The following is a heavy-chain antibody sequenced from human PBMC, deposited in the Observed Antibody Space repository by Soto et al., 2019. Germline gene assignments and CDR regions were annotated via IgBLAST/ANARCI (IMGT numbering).Heavy chain of an antibody. V-gene: IGHV4-59*02. Sequence: XAILSLTFSVSGGSASNFYWSGIRQPPGKGLEWIAYMYYTGTANYNPSFRSRVTMSVDTSKNQASLKLTSVTAADTAIYYCARSLEPSWFDPWGQGTLVTVSS. CDR2: MYYTGTA. J-gene: IGHJ5*02. CDR1: GGSASNFY. CDR3: ARSLEPSWFDP.